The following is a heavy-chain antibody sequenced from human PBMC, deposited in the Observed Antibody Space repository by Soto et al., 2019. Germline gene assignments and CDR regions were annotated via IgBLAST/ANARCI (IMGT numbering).Heavy chain of an antibody. CDR1: VGSFSGYY. V-gene: IGHV4-34*01. J-gene: IGHJ4*02. Sequence: SETLSLTCAVYVGSFSGYYWSWIRQPPGKGLEWIGEINHSGSTNYNPSLKSRVTISVDTSKNQFSLKLSSVTAADTAVYYCARGNVSARRRRGYYFDYWGQGTRGTVSP. D-gene: IGHD6-6*01. CDR3: ARGNVSARRRRGYYFDY. CDR2: INHSGST.